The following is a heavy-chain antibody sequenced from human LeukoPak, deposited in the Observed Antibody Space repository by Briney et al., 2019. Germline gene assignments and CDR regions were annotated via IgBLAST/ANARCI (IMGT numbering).Heavy chain of an antibody. D-gene: IGHD3-22*01. CDR3: ATNFGAYYYDTSGYYDF. J-gene: IGHJ4*02. CDR1: GFTFDDYA. CDR2: ISGDGNST. Sequence: GGSLRLSCAASGFTFDDYAMHRVRQAPGKGLEWVSLISGDGNSTYYAGSVEGRFTISRDNSKNSLYLQMNSLRTEDTAYYYCATNFGAYYYDTSGYYDFWGQGTLVTVSS. V-gene: IGHV3-43*02.